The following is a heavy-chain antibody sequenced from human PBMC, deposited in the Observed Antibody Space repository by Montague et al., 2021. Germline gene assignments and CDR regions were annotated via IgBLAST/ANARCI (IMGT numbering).Heavy chain of an antibody. V-gene: IGHV3-9*01. CDR2: ISWNSNTI. J-gene: IGHJ4*02. CDR3: AKEKGIALVRGLDY. CDR1: GFRFDDYT. D-gene: IGHD3-10*01. Sequence: SLRLSCAASGFRFDDYTMHWVRQFPGKGLEWVSGISWNSNTIDYVDSVKGRFTISRDHAKNSLYLEMNSLRAEDTALYFCAKEKGIALVRGLDYWGQGTQVTVSS.